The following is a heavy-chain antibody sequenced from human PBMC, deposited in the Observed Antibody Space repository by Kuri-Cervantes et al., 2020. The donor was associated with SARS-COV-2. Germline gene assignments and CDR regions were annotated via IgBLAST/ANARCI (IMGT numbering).Heavy chain of an antibody. Sequence: SETLSLTCTVSGGSISSHYWSWIRQPPGKGLEWIGYIYYSGSTNYNPSLKSRVTISVDTSKNQFSLKLSSVTAADTAVYYCARVGEWTTVTSYCFDYWGQGTLVTVSS. J-gene: IGHJ4*02. V-gene: IGHV4-59*11. CDR1: GGSISSHY. CDR3: ARVGEWTTVTSYCFDY. CDR2: IYYSGST. D-gene: IGHD4-17*01.